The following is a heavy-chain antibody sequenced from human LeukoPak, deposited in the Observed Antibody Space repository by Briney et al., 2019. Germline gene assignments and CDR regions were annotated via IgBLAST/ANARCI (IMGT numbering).Heavy chain of an antibody. CDR3: RMVRGVTAYMDV. CDR1: GFTFRSYE. Sequence: GGSLRLSCAASGFTFRSYEMNWVRQAPGKGLEWVSYISSSGSTIYYADSVKGRFTISRDNAKNTLYLQMNSLRAEDTAVYYCRMVRGVTAYMDVWGKGTTVSISS. CDR2: ISSSGSTI. D-gene: IGHD3-10*01. J-gene: IGHJ6*03. V-gene: IGHV3-48*03.